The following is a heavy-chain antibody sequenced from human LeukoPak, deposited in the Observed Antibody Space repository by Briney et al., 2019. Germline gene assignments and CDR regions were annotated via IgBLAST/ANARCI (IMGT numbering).Heavy chain of an antibody. V-gene: IGHV4-61*02. Sequence: SQTLSLTCTVSGGSISSGSYYRSWIQQPAEKGLEWLGRIYTSGSTNYNPSLTSRVTISVDTSKNQFSLKLSSVTAADTAVYYCARASTSWNWFDPWGQGTLVTVSS. CDR2: IYTSGST. CDR3: ARASTSWNWFDP. D-gene: IGHD2-2*01. CDR1: GGSISSGSYY. J-gene: IGHJ5*02.